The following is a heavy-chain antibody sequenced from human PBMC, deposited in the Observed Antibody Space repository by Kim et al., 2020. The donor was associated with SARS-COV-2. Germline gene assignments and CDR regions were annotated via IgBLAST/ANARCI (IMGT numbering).Heavy chain of an antibody. Sequence: SETLSLTCIVSGGSISRSYHYWGWIRQPPGKGLEWIGRIDYRGSTHYNPSLKSRVTISVDTSKSHFSLTLSSVTAADTAVYYFARCQYYPSYGMDVWGQGTTVTVSS. D-gene: IGHD3-10*01. CDR2: IDYRGST. CDR1: GGSISRSYHY. CDR3: ARCQYYPSYGMDV. J-gene: IGHJ6*02. V-gene: IGHV4-39*02.